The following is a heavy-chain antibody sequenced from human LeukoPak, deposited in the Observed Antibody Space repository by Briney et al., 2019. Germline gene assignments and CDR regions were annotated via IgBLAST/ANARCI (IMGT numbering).Heavy chain of an antibody. CDR3: AKVYCSSTSCYEGRFDYYFDY. V-gene: IGHV3-23*01. J-gene: IGHJ4*02. CDR1: GFTFSSYA. Sequence: PGGSLRLSCAASGFTFSSYAMSWVRQAPGKGLEWVSAISGSGGSTYYADSVKGRFTISRDNSKNTLYLQMNSLRAEDTAVYYCAKVYCSSTSCYEGRFDYYFDYWGQGTLVTVSS. CDR2: ISGSGGST. D-gene: IGHD2-2*01.